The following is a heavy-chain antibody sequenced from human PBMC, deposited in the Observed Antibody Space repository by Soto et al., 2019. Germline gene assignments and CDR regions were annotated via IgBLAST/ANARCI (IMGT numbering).Heavy chain of an antibody. Sequence: PGGSLRLSCAASGFTFSSYWMHWVRQAPGKGLVWVSRINSDGSSTSYADSVKGRFTISRDNAKNTLYLQMNSLRAEDTAVYYCARSSYCSSTSCYLYYYYYYMDVWGKGTTVTVSS. CDR2: INSDGSST. V-gene: IGHV3-74*01. J-gene: IGHJ6*03. CDR3: ARSSYCSSTSCYLYYYYYYMDV. CDR1: GFTFSSYW. D-gene: IGHD2-2*01.